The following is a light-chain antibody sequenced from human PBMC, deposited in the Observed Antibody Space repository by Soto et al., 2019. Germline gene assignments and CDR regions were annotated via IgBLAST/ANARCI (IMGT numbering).Light chain of an antibody. CDR3: QVWDSSSGHLV. CDR1: NIGSKS. Sequence: SYELTQSPSVSVAPGQTARITCEENNIGSKSVHWYQQKPGKAPVLVVYDDRDRPSGIPERFSGYNSVNTATLTISRVEAGDEADYYCQVWDSSSGHLVLGTGTKVTV. J-gene: IGLJ1*01. CDR2: DDR. V-gene: IGLV3-21*02.